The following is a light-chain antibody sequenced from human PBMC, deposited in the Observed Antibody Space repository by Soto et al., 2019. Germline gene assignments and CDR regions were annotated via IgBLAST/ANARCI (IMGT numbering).Light chain of an antibody. J-gene: IGKJ1*01. CDR1: QSVSSSY. CDR3: QQHGSSPPSWT. CDR2: GAS. V-gene: IGKV3-20*01. Sequence: ETVLTQSPGTLSLSPGARANLFCRASQSVSSSYLAWYQQKPGQAPRLLIYGASSRATGIPDRFSGSGSGTDFTLTISRLEPEDFAVYYCQQHGSSPPSWTFGQGTKVEIK.